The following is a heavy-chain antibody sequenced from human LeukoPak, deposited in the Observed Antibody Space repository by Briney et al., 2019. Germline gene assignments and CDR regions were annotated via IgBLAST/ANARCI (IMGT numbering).Heavy chain of an antibody. V-gene: IGHV4-4*07. J-gene: IGHJ3*02. Sequence: SETLSVPCAGSGCTISGYDWIWIRQPAGKGLEWIGRIYASGSTNYNPSLKSRGIMSVDTSKNRFSLKLSSVTAADTAVYYCARELSNVWGSYRSRDAFDIWGQGTMVTVSS. CDR2: IYASGST. D-gene: IGHD3-16*02. CDR3: ARELSNVWGSYRSRDAFDI. CDR1: GCTISGYD.